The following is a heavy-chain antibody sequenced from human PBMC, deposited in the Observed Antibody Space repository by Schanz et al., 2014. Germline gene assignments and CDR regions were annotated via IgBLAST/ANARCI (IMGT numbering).Heavy chain of an antibody. D-gene: IGHD5-18*01. J-gene: IGHJ3*02. CDR2: ISSGGTTT. CDR1: GFIFSDYY. Sequence: VQLLESGGGLVQPGGSLRLSCAASGFIFSDYYMAWIRQAPGKGPEYVSYISSGGTTTYHSDSVKGRFTISRDSAENSLYLQMNGLRAEDTAVYYCARVALPGYSTTRDAFDIWGQGTMVTVSS. V-gene: IGHV3-11*04. CDR3: ARVALPGYSTTRDAFDI.